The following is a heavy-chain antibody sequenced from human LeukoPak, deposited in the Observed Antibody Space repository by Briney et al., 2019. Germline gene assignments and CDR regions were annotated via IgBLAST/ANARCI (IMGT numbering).Heavy chain of an antibody. CDR2: ISASGVST. CDR3: AKIGGYVVY. CDR1: GFTFNSYA. V-gene: IGHV3-23*01. Sequence: GGSLRLSCAASGFTFNSYAMSWVRQAPGKGLEWVSSISASGVSTYYADSVKGRFTISRDNSKNTLYLQMNSLRVEDTAVYFCAKIGGYVVYWGQGTLVTVSS. J-gene: IGHJ4*02.